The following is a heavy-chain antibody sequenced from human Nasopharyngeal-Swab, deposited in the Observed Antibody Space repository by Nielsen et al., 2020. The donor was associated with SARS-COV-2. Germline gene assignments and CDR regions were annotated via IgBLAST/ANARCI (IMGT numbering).Heavy chain of an antibody. CDR3: ARAVFLTRKVAAAGTLGDY. V-gene: IGHV1-46*01. CDR2: INPSGGST. Sequence: ASVKVSCKASGYTFTTYYMHWVRQAPGQGLEWMGIINPSGGSTNYAQKFQDRVTMTRDTSTSTVYMELSSLRSDDTAVYYCARAVFLTRKVAAAGTLGDYWGQGTLVTVSS. D-gene: IGHD6-13*01. CDR1: GYTFTTYY. J-gene: IGHJ4*02.